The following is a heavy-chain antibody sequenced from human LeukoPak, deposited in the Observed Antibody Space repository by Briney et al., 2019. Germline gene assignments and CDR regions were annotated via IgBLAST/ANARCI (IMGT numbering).Heavy chain of an antibody. CDR1: GFTVSSNY. J-gene: IGHJ4*02. CDR3: ASLWAGNY. CDR2: IYSGGNT. V-gene: IGHV3-53*01. D-gene: IGHD3-10*01. Sequence: GGSLRLSCAASGFTVSSNYMSWVRQAPGKGLEWVSIIYSGGNTYYADYLKGRFTIYRDNSRNTVYLQLNSLRAEDTAVYYCASLWAGNYWGQGTLVTVSS.